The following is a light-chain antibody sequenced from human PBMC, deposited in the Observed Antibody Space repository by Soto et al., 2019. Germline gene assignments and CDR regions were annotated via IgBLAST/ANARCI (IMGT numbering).Light chain of an antibody. V-gene: IGKV1-13*02. Sequence: IQMTQSPSSLSASVGDRVTITYRASQATNNYLNWYQLKPGKAPKLLIFDAFSLESGVPSRFSGSGSGTEFTLTISSLQPEDFATYYCQQYIPSSALTFGGGTKVDIK. CDR2: DAF. J-gene: IGKJ4*01. CDR1: QATNNY. CDR3: QQYIPSSALT.